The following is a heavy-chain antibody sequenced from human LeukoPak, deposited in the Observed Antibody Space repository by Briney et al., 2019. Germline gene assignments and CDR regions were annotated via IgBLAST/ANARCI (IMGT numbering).Heavy chain of an antibody. D-gene: IGHD3-22*01. J-gene: IGHJ3*02. Sequence: PSETLSLTCTVSGGSISSYYWSWARQPPGKGLEWIGFVYYTGSTNYSPSLKSRVTISVDTSKNQFSLKLSSVTAADTAVYFCARGPYSYDSSGAFDIWGQGTMVTVSS. V-gene: IGHV4-59*08. CDR2: VYYTGST. CDR3: ARGPYSYDSSGAFDI. CDR1: GGSISSYY.